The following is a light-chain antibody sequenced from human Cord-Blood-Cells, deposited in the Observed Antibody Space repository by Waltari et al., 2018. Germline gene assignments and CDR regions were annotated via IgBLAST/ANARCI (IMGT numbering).Light chain of an antibody. CDR3: QQYYSTPWT. CDR1: QSVLYSSNNKNY. Sequence: DIVMTQSPDSLAVSLGERATINCKSSQSVLYSSNNKNYLAWYQQKPGQPPQLLIYWASTRESGVPDRCSGSGSGTDFTLTISSLQAEDVAVYYCQQYYSTPWTFGQVTKVEIK. CDR2: WAS. V-gene: IGKV4-1*01. J-gene: IGKJ1*01.